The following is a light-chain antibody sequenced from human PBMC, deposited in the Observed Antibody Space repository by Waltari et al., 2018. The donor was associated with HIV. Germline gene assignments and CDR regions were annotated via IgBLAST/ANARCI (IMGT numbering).Light chain of an antibody. J-gene: IGKJ3*01. CDR1: QGISSY. CDR3: QQLNSYPVPFT. V-gene: IGKV1-9*01. CDR2: SAS. Sequence: DIQLTQSPSFLSASVGDRVTITCRASQGISSYLAWYQQKPGKAPKLLIYSASTLQSGVPSRFSGRASGTECTLTISSLQPEDFATYYCQQLNSYPVPFTFGPGTKVDIK.